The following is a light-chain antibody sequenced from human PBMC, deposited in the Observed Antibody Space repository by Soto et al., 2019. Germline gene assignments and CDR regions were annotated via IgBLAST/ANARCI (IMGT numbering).Light chain of an antibody. Sequence: DIQMTQSPSSVSASVGDRVTITCRASQGINNWLAWYQQKPGKAPELLIYAVSYLQSGVPSRFSGSGSGTDFTLTISRLQPEDIATYYCQQYENLPTFGQGTRLEIK. CDR2: AVS. J-gene: IGKJ5*01. CDR3: QQYENLPT. V-gene: IGKV1-12*01. CDR1: QGINNW.